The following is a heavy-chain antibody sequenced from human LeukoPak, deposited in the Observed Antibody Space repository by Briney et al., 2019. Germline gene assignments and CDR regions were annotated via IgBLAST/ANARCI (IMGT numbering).Heavy chain of an antibody. CDR2: ISWNSGSI. CDR3: AKGLQQLVLSPLFDY. D-gene: IGHD6-13*01. V-gene: IGHV3-9*01. J-gene: IGHJ4*02. Sequence: GGSLRHSCAASGFTFDDYAMHWVRHAPGKGLEWVSGISWNSGSIGYADSVKGRFTISRDNAKNSLYLQMNSLRAEDTALYYCAKGLQQLVLSPLFDYWGQGTLVTVSS. CDR1: GFTFDDYA.